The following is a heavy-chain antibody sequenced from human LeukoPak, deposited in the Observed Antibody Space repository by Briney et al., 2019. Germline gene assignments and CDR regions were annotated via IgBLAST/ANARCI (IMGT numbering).Heavy chain of an antibody. CDR1: GFTFSNYA. V-gene: IGHV3-74*01. CDR2: INSDGSST. CDR3: ARAYYYDSSGYYYY. D-gene: IGHD3-22*01. J-gene: IGHJ4*02. Sequence: PGGSLRLSCAASGFTFSNYAMSWVRQAPGKGLVWVSRINSDGSSTSYADSVKGRFTISRDNAKNTLYLQMNSLRAEDTAVYYCARAYYYDSSGYYYYWGQGTLVTVSP.